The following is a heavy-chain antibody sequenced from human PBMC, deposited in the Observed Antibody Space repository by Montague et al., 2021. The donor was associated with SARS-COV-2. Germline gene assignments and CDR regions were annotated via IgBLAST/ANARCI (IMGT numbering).Heavy chain of an antibody. CDR3: ARGGRLDIVLVVYDQWYGLDV. V-gene: IGHV4-59*01. CDR2: KYYSGST. CDR1: GDSISNYY. Sequence: SETLSLTCTVSGDSISNYYWSWIRQLPGKGLVWSGYKYYSGSTNYNPSFKSRVTIIADTSKNQFSLKLSSATTADTAAYYCARGGRLDIVLVVYDQWYGLDVWGQGTTVTVSS. J-gene: IGHJ6*02. D-gene: IGHD2-8*02.